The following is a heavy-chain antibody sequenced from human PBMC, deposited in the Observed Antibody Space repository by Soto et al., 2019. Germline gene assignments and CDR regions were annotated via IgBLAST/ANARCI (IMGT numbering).Heavy chain of an antibody. V-gene: IGHV5-51*01. CDR3: ARHYSSSWYYYYYYMDV. CDR1: GYSFTSYW. D-gene: IGHD6-13*01. J-gene: IGHJ6*03. Sequence: PGESLKISCKGSGYSFTSYWIGWVRQMPGKGLEWMGIIYPGDSDTRYSPSFQGQVTISADKSISTAYLQWSSLKASDTAMYYCARHYSSSWYYYYYYMDVWGKGTTVTVSS. CDR2: IYPGDSDT.